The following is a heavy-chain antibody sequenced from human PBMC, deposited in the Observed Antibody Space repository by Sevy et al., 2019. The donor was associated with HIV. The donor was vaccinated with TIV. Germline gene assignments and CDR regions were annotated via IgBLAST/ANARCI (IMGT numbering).Heavy chain of an antibody. J-gene: IGHJ4*02. D-gene: IGHD6-13*01. Sequence: GESLKISCAASGFTFSSYAMHWVRQAPGKGLEWVAVISYDGSNKYYADSVKGRFTISRDNSKNTLYLQMNSLRAEDTAVYYCARDIADDFDYWGQGTLVTVSS. CDR1: GFTFSSYA. CDR3: ARDIADDFDY. CDR2: ISYDGSNK. V-gene: IGHV3-30*04.